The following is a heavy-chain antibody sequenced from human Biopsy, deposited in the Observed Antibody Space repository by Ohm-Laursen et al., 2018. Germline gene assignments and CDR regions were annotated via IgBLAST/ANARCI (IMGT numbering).Heavy chain of an antibody. V-gene: IGHV4-59*01. CDR3: ARGRRTSGWPYFDN. J-gene: IGHJ4*02. CDR2: VYYTGST. CDR1: GDSISSYY. Sequence: GTLSLTCTVSGDSISSYYWSWIRQPPGKGLQWIGYVYYTGSTYYNPSLKNRVTMSVDTSKNQFYLKLYSVTAADTAVYYCARGRRTSGWPYFDNWGQGALVIVSP. D-gene: IGHD6-19*01.